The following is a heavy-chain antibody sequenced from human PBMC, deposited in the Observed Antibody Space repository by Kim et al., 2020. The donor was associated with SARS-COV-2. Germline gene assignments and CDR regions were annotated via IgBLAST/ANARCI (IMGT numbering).Heavy chain of an antibody. CDR2: INHSGST. Sequence: SETLSLTCAVYGGSFSGYYWSWIRQPPGKGLEWIGEINHSGSTNYNPSLKSRVTISVDTSKNQFSLKLSSVTAADTAVYYCARGPTVYSSAPYFDYWVQGTLVTVSS. CDR3: ARGPTVYSSAPYFDY. CDR1: GGSFSGYY. V-gene: IGHV4-34*01. J-gene: IGHJ4*02. D-gene: IGHD6-25*01.